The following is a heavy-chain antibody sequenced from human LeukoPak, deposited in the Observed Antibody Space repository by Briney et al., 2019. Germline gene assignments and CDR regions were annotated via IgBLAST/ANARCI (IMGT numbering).Heavy chain of an antibody. CDR3: VKDLSGRYTFDY. D-gene: IGHD1-26*01. V-gene: IGHV3-64D*09. CDR1: GFTFSSYA. Sequence: GGSLRLSCSASGFTFSSYAMHWVRQAPGKGLEYVSGIDDNGGRTHYGDSLKGRFTISRDNSKNTLYLQMSTLRAEDTAVYYCVKDLSGRYTFDYWGQGTLVTVSS. CDR2: IDDNGGRT. J-gene: IGHJ4*02.